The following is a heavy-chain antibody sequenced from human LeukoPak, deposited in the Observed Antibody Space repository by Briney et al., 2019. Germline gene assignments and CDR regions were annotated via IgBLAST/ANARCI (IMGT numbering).Heavy chain of an antibody. CDR2: INQDGSEK. D-gene: IGHD2-8*01. Sequence: GGSLRLSCAASGFTFSRYWMSWVRQAPGKGLEWVANINQDGSEKYYVDSVKGRFTISRDNAKNSVYLQMDSLRAEGTAVYYCARGPTNGQAFDYWGQGTLVSVSS. CDR1: GFTFSRYW. J-gene: IGHJ4*02. V-gene: IGHV3-7*01. CDR3: ARGPTNGQAFDY.